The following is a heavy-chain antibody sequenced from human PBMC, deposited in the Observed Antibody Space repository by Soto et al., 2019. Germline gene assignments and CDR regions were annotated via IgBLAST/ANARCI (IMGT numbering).Heavy chain of an antibody. V-gene: IGHV4-59*01. Sequence: PSETLSLTCTVSGGSISSYYWSWIRQPPGKGLEWIGYIYYSGSTNYNPSLKSRVTISVDTSKTQFSLKLSSVTAADTAVYYCARDIMGTDYYYYGMDVWGQGTTVNVSS. CDR3: ARDIMGTDYYYYGMDV. CDR2: IYYSGST. CDR1: GGSISSYY. D-gene: IGHD2-8*01. J-gene: IGHJ6*02.